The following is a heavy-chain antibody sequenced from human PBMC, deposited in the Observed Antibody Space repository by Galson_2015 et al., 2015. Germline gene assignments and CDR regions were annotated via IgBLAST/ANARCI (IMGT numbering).Heavy chain of an antibody. J-gene: IGHJ4*02. Sequence: ASVKVSCKASGYTFTSYDINWVRQATGQGLERMGWMNPNSGNTGYAQKFQGRVTMTRNTSISTAYMELSSLRSEDTAVYYCARGSDGIVGATHLSYFDYWGQGTLVTVSS. D-gene: IGHD1-26*01. CDR2: MNPNSGNT. CDR3: ARGSDGIVGATHLSYFDY. CDR1: GYTFTSYD. V-gene: IGHV1-8*01.